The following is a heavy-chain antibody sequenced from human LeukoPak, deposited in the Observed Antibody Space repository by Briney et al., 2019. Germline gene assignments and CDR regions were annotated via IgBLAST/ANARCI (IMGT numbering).Heavy chain of an antibody. Sequence: SETLSLTCTVSGGSISSYYWSWIRQPPGKGLEWIGYIYTGGSTNYNPSLKSRVTISVDTSKNQFSLKLSSVTAADTAVYYCATPGGYCSSTSCSYAFDIWGQGTMVTVSS. J-gene: IGHJ3*02. D-gene: IGHD2-2*03. CDR2: IYTGGST. V-gene: IGHV4-4*09. CDR1: GGSISSYY. CDR3: ATPGGYCSSTSCSYAFDI.